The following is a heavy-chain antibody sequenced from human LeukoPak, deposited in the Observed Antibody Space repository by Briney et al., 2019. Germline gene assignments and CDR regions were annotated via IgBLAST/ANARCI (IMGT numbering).Heavy chain of an antibody. CDR2: INAGNGNT. CDR1: GYTFTSYA. V-gene: IGHV1-3*01. J-gene: IGHJ4*02. Sequence: ASVKVSCKASGYTFTSYAMHWVRQAPGQRLEWMGWINAGNGNTKYSQEFQGRVTITRDTSASTAYMELSSLRSEDTAVYYCARDTIYDSSGYDYWGQGTLVTVSS. D-gene: IGHD3-22*01. CDR3: ARDTIYDSSGYDY.